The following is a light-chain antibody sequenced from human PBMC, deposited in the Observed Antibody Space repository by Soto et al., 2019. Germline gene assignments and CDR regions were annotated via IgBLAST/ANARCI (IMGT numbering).Light chain of an antibody. CDR3: MQALQTPLT. V-gene: IGKV2-28*01. J-gene: IGKJ5*01. Sequence: DIVMTQSPLSLPVTPGEPASISCRSSQSLLHSHGYNYLVWYLQKPGQSPQLLIYLGSNRASGVPDRFSGSGSGTDFTLKISRVEAEDVGVYYCMQALQTPLTFGQGTRLEIK. CDR1: QSLLHSHGYNY. CDR2: LGS.